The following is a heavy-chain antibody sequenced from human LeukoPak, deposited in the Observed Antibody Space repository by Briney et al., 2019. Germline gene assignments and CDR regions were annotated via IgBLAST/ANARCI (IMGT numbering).Heavy chain of an antibody. D-gene: IGHD6-19*01. J-gene: IGHJ6*03. V-gene: IGHV1-2*02. CDR1: GYTFTGYY. CDR2: ISPTSGGT. CDR3: ARGVDSSAWYDLTRHQYPYMDV. Sequence: GASVKVSCKASGYTFTGYYMHWVRQAPGQGLEWMGWISPTSGGTNYAQKFQGRVTMTRDTSISTAYMELSRLRSDDTAVYYCARGVDSSAWYDLTRHQYPYMDVWGKGTTVTISS.